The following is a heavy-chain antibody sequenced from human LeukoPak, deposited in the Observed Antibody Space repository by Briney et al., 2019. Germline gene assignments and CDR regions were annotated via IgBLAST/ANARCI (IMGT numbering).Heavy chain of an antibody. CDR3: ARGARYGDYGGIIDY. D-gene: IGHD4-17*01. J-gene: IGHJ4*02. Sequence: GSLRLSCAASGFTFSGYSMNWVRQAPGKGLEWIGSIYYSRSTYYNPSLKSRVTISVDTSKNQFSLKMSSVTAADTGVYYCARGARYGDYGGIIDYRGQGTLVTV. CDR1: GFTFSGYS. CDR2: IYYSRST. V-gene: IGHV4-39*07.